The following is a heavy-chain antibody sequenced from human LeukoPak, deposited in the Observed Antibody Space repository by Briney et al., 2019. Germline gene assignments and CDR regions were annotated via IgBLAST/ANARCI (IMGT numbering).Heavy chain of an antibody. CDR1: GFRFSNSW. V-gene: IGHV3-74*01. J-gene: IGHJ4*02. D-gene: IGHD3-10*01. CDR3: ARGADHGGSYYPD. CDR2: MKTDGTRI. Sequence: GGSLRPSCAASGFRFSNSWMYWVRQGPGKGPVWVSRMKTDGTRIEYADSVKGRFTISRDNAKNTLFLQMSSLRVEDTAVYYCARGADHGGSYYPDWGQGTPVTVSS.